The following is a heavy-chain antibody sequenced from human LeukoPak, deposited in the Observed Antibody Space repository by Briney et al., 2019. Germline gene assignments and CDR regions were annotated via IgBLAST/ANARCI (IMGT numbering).Heavy chain of an antibody. V-gene: IGHV1-2*02. J-gene: IGHJ6*02. CDR2: INPYSGDT. CDR3: ARGEDHYYDSSGYPDYYYYTMDV. Sequence: ASVKVSCEASGYTFTGYFMHWVRQAPGQGLEWMGWINPYSGDTNYAQKFQGRVTMTRDTSISTAFMELSRLRSDDTAVYYCARGEDHYYDSSGYPDYYYYTMDVWGQGTTVTVSS. CDR1: GYTFTGYF. D-gene: IGHD3-22*01.